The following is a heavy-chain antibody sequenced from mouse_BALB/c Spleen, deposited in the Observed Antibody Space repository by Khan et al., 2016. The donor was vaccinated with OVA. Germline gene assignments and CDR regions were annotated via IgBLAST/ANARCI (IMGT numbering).Heavy chain of an antibody. CDR1: GYSFTNYW. CDR3: TGSYDSYYFDY. J-gene: IGHJ2*01. D-gene: IGHD2-4*01. V-gene: IGHV1-5*01. CDR2: IYPGNSDT. Sequence: VQLKESGTVLARPGASVKLSCKASGYSFTNYWMHWVNQRPGQVLEWVGAIYPGNSDTRYNQKFKGKAKFTAVTSASTVFMELSSLTSEDTAVYYCTGSYDSYYFDYWGQGTTLTVSS.